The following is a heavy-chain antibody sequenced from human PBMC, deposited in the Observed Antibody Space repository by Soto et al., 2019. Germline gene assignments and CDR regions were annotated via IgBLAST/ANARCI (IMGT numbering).Heavy chain of an antibody. V-gene: IGHV1-69*01. CDR2: IIPYSGTT. J-gene: IGHJ4*02. Sequence: QVQLVQSGAEVKKPGSSVKVSCKASGGSFRNFVISWVRQAPGQGLEWMGGIIPYSGTTNYVQKFQDKVTSPADESTSTVYLELSGVTSKETCFYYCARGLGGVATIWFWGQGTLVTVSS. CDR3: ARGLGGVATIWF. CDR1: GGSFRNFV. D-gene: IGHD5-12*01.